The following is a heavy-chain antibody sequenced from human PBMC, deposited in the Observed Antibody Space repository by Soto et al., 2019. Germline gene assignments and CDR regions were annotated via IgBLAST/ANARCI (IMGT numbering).Heavy chain of an antibody. J-gene: IGHJ4*02. D-gene: IGHD4-17*01. V-gene: IGHV1-2*02. CDR3: ATESGSTYGYFDY. CDR1: GYIFTGYY. CDR2: INPNSGGT. Sequence: ASVKVSCKASGYIFTGYYMNWVRQAPGHGLEWMGWINPNSGGTNYAQKFQGRVTMTTDTSINTAYMELSRLRSDDTAVYFCATESGSTYGYFDYWGQGTQVTVSS.